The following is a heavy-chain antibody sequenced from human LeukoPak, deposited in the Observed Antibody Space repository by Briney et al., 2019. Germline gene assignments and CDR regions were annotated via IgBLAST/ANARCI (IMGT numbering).Heavy chain of an antibody. V-gene: IGHV1-2*06. Sequence: ASVKVSCKASGYTFTGYHIHWVRQAPGQGLEWMGRINPYSGDANFAQKFQGRVTMTRDTSITTAYMDLSSLTPDDTAVYFCARDQGSLTRSWYTGYWGQGTQVTVSS. CDR3: ARDQGSLTRSWYTGY. D-gene: IGHD6-13*01. CDR2: INPYSGDA. J-gene: IGHJ4*02. CDR1: GYTFTGYH.